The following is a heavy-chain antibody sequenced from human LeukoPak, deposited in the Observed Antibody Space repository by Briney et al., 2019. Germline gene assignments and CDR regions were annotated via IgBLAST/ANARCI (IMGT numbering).Heavy chain of an antibody. CDR3: AKDRYSSGWYGYFDY. J-gene: IGHJ4*02. CDR1: GFTFDDYA. D-gene: IGHD6-19*01. CDR2: ISWDGGST. Sequence: GGSLRLSCAASGFTFDDYAMHWVRQAPGKGLEWVSLISWDGGSTYYADSVKGRFTISRDNSKNSLYLQMNSLRAEDTALYYCAKDRYSSGWYGYFDYWGQGTLVTVSS. V-gene: IGHV3-43D*03.